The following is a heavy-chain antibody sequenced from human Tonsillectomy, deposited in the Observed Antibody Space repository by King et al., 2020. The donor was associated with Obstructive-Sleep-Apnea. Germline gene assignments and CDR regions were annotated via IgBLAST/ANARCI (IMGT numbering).Heavy chain of an antibody. D-gene: IGHD3-22*01. J-gene: IGHJ5*01. V-gene: IGHV4-4*02. Sequence: VQLQESGPGLVKPSGTLSLTCAVSGGSISSSNWWSWVRQPPGKGLEWIGEISHHESTHYNPSLECRVTISVDMSKNQFSLRLTSVTAADTAVCYCARTYDSSGYFDWWGQGTLVTVSS. CDR1: GGSISSSNW. CDR2: ISHHEST. CDR3: ARTYDSSGYFDW.